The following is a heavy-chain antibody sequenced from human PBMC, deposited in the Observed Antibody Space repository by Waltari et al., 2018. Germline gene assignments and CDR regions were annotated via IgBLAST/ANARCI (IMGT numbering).Heavy chain of an antibody. CDR3: ARDQTSYGDYDHHDAFDI. D-gene: IGHD4-17*01. J-gene: IGHJ3*02. Sequence: QVQLVQSGAEVKKSGASVKVSCKASGYTFTSYGISWVRQAPGQGLEWMGWISAYNGNTNYAQKLQGRVTMTTDTATSTAYMELRSLRSDDTAVYYCARDQTSYGDYDHHDAFDIWGQGTMVTVSS. CDR1: GYTFTSYG. CDR2: ISAYNGNT. V-gene: IGHV1-18*01.